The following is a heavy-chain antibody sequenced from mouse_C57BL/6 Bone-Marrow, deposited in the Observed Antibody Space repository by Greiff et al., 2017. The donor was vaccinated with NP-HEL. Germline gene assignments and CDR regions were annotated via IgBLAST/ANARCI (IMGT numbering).Heavy chain of an antibody. Sequence: LQQSDAELVKPGASVKISCKVSGYTFTDHTIHWMKQRPEQGLEWIGYIYPRDGSTKYNEKFKGKATLTADKSSSTAYMQLNSLTSEDSAVYFCAGYYYGSSYGDAMDYWGQGTSVTVSS. J-gene: IGHJ4*01. V-gene: IGHV1-78*01. D-gene: IGHD1-1*01. CDR1: GYTFTDHT. CDR2: IYPRDGST. CDR3: AGYYYGSSYGDAMDY.